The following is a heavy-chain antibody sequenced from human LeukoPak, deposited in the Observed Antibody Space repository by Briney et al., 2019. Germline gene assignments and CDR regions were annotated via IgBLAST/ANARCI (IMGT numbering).Heavy chain of an antibody. V-gene: IGHV1-2*02. D-gene: IGHD5-24*01. Sequence: ASVKVSCKASGYTFTDYYIHWVRQAPGQGLEGLGWINPNSGATKYAQKFQDRVTMTRDTSISTAYMELSSLRSEDTAVYYCARRRWLQFGYAFDIWGQGTMVTVSS. CDR3: ARRRWLQFGYAFDI. CDR1: GYTFTDYY. J-gene: IGHJ3*02. CDR2: INPNSGAT.